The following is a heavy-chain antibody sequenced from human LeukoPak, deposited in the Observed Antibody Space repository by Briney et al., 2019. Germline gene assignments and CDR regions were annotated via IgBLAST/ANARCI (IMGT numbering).Heavy chain of an antibody. Sequence: SETLSLTCTVSGGSISNYYWSWIRQPPEKALEWVGYIYTSGSTNYNPSLKSRVTISVDTSKNQFSLKLSSVTAADTAVYYCARDSPGYGGKNYFDYWGQGTLVTVSS. CDR3: ARDSPGYGGKNYFDY. V-gene: IGHV4-4*09. J-gene: IGHJ4*02. CDR1: GGSISNYY. CDR2: IYTSGST. D-gene: IGHD4-23*01.